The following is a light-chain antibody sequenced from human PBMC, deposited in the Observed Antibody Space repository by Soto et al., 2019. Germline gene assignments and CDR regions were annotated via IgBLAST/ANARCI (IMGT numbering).Light chain of an antibody. CDR2: DAS. CDR3: QQYVSAPIT. CDR1: QSIGRW. Sequence: GDRVTITCRASQSIGRWLAWYQQKPGKAPKLLIYDASSLESGVPVSFSGSGSGTDFTLTISRLEPEDFAVYYCQQYVSAPITFGQGTRLEIK. J-gene: IGKJ5*01. V-gene: IGKV1-5*01.